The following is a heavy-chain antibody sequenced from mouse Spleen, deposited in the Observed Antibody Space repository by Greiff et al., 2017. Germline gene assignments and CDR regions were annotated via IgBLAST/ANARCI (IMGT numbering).Heavy chain of an antibody. CDR3: ARSTTVPDWYFDV. J-gene: IGHJ1*03. CDR2: IDPSDSYT. V-gene: IGHV1-69*01. D-gene: IGHD1-1*01. CDR1: GYTFTSYW. Sequence: QVQLQQPGAELVMPGASVKLSCKASGYTFTSYWMHWVKQRPGQGLEWIGEIDPSDSYTNDNQKFKGKCTLTVDKSSSTAYMQISSLTSDDSAVYYCARSTTVPDWYFDVWGTGTTVTVSS.